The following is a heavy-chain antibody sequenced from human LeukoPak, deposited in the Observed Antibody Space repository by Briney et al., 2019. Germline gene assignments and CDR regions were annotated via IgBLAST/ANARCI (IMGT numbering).Heavy chain of an antibody. CDR2: IWYDGSNK. CDR3: ARDHRYSSSWYFDY. Sequence: PGGSLRLSCAASGFTFSSYAMSWVRQAPGKGLEWVAVIWYDGSNKYYADSVKGRFTISRDNSKNTLYLQMNSLRAEDTAVYYCARDHRYSSSWYFDYWGQGTLVTVSS. J-gene: IGHJ4*02. V-gene: IGHV3-33*08. D-gene: IGHD6-13*01. CDR1: GFTFSSYA.